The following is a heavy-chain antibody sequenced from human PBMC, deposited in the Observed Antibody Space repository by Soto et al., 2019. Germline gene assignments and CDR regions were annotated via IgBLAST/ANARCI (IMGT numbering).Heavy chain of an antibody. CDR3: ARPAGGDYFDY. CDR2: IYRNGNT. CDR1: GFSVTNDY. J-gene: IGHJ4*02. D-gene: IGHD1-26*01. V-gene: IGHV3-66*04. Sequence: EVQLVESGGGLVQPGGSLRLSCAASGFSVTNDYMGWVRQAPGKGLEWVSVIYRNGNTYYTDSVKGRFTISRDNSKNTLFLQMNILRAEDTAVYYCARPAGGDYFDYWGQGALVTVSS.